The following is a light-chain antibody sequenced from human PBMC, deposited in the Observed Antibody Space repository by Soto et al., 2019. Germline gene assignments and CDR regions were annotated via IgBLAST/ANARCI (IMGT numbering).Light chain of an antibody. V-gene: IGKV3-20*01. Sequence: EIVLTQSPGTLSLSPGERATLSCRASQSISSGCLAWYQHRPGQAPRLLIYGASTRATGIPDRFSGGGSGTDFTLTITRLEPEDFAVYYCQQYDSPFTFGPGTKVDVK. CDR3: QQYDSPFT. J-gene: IGKJ3*01. CDR1: QSISSGC. CDR2: GAS.